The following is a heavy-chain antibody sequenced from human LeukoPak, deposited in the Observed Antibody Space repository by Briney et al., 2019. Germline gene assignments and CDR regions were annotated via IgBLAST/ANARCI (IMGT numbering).Heavy chain of an antibody. D-gene: IGHD6-13*01. CDR3: ATVKAAAGLGY. V-gene: IGHV3-23*01. Sequence: GGSLRLSCAASGFTFSSYAMSWVRQAPGKGLEWVSAISRSGGSTYYADSVKGRFTISRDNSKNTLYLQMNSLRAEDTAVYYCATVKAAAGLGYWGQGTLVTVSS. J-gene: IGHJ4*02. CDR2: ISRSGGST. CDR1: GFTFSSYA.